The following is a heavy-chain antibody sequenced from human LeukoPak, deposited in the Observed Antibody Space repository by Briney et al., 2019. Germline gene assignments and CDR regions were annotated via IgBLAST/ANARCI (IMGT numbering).Heavy chain of an antibody. CDR2: IYSGGST. J-gene: IGHJ4*02. D-gene: IGHD6-13*01. CDR3: ARARSSSWSLYFDY. Sequence: GGSLRLSCAASGFTVSSNYMSWVRQAPGKGLEWVSVIYSGGSTYYADSVKGRFTISRDNSKNTLYLQMNSLRAEDTAVYYCARARSSSWSLYFDYWGQGTLVTVSS. CDR1: GFTVSSNY. V-gene: IGHV3-66*01.